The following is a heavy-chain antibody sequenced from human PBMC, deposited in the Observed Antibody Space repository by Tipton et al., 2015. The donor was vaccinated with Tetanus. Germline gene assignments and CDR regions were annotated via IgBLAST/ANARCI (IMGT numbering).Heavy chain of an antibody. D-gene: IGHD2-15*01. Sequence: SLRLSCAASGFIFSSYGIHWVRQAPGKGLEWVAVSWYDGTDKYYADSVKGRFTISRDNSKNTLYLQMNSLRAEDTAVYYCAREADWSGGSCFAGVFDNWGQGTQVTVPS. CDR1: GFIFSSYG. CDR2: SWYDGTDK. V-gene: IGHV3-33*01. J-gene: IGHJ4*02. CDR3: AREADWSGGSCFAGVFDN.